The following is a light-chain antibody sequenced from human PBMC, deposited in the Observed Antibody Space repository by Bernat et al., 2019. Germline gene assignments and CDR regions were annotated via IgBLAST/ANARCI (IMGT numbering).Light chain of an antibody. J-gene: IGKJ5*01. Sequence: DIQMTQSPSSLSASVGDRVTITCQASQDLSNYLNWYQQKPGKAPKLLIYDASNLETGVPSRFSGSGSGTEFTFTISSLQPEDIATYYCQQYDNRPITFGQGTRLDIK. CDR2: DAS. V-gene: IGKV1-33*01. CDR3: QQYDNRPIT. CDR1: QDLSNY.